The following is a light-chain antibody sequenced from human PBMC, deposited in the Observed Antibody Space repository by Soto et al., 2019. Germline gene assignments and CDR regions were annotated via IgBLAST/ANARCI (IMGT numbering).Light chain of an antibody. CDR2: EAS. CDR1: QSVSSY. V-gene: IGKV3-11*01. J-gene: IGKJ4*01. Sequence: EIVLTQSPATLSLSPGERATLSCRASQSVSSYLAWYQQKPGQAPRLLIYEASNRATGIPARFSGSGSGTDFTLTISSLEPADVAVYYCQRRRVWPGLTFGGGNKG. CDR3: QRRRVWPGLT.